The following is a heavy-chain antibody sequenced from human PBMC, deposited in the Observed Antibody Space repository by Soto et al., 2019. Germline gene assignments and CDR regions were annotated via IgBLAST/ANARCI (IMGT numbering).Heavy chain of an antibody. V-gene: IGHV5-10-1*01. CDR3: ARQYIVVVPAAIRDSSSSRGGSLYYYYGMDV. CDR1: GYSFTSYW. CDR2: IDPSDSYT. D-gene: IGHD2-2*01. J-gene: IGHJ6*02. Sequence: ESLKTSFKGSGYSFTSYWISWVRQIPGKGLGGMGRIDPSDSYTNYSPSFQGHVTISADKSISTAYLQWSSLKASDTAMYYCARQYIVVVPAAIRDSSSSRGGSLYYYYGMDVWGQGTTVTVSS.